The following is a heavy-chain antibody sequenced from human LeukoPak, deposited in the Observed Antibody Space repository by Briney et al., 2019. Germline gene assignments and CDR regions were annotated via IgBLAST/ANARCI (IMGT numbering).Heavy chain of an antibody. Sequence: PSETLSLTCTVSGYSISSGYYWGWIRQPPGKGLEWIGSIYHSGSTYYNPSLKSRVTISVDASKNQFSLKLSSVTAADTAVYYCARDNRREAQRAPAAPNWFDPWGQGTLVTVSS. CDR2: IYHSGST. D-gene: IGHD2-2*01. CDR3: ARDNRREAQRAPAAPNWFDP. CDR1: GYSISSGYY. V-gene: IGHV4-38-2*02. J-gene: IGHJ5*02.